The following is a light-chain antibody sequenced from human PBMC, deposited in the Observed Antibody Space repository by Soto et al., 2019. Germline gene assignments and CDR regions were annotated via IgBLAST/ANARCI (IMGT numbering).Light chain of an antibody. Sequence: QSVLTQPASLSASPGASASLTCTLRSGINVGTYRIYWYQQKPGSPPQYLLRYKSDSDKQQGSGVPSRFSGSKDASANAGILLISGLQSEAEADYYCMIWHSSASVFGTGTKVTVL. V-gene: IGLV5-45*01. CDR1: SGINVGTYR. CDR3: MIWHSSASV. J-gene: IGLJ1*01. CDR2: YKSDSDK.